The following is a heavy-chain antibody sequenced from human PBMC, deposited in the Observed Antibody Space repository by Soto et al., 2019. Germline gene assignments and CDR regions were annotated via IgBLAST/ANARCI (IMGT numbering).Heavy chain of an antibody. CDR2: ISGSGGST. D-gene: IGHD3-22*01. J-gene: IGHJ4*02. Sequence: VGSLRLSCAASGFTFSSYAMSWVRQAPGKGLEWVSAISGSGGSTYYADSVKGRFTISRDNSKNTLYLQVNSLRAEDTAVYYCAKDGNWNYYDSSGPPVPDYWGQGTLVTVS. CDR1: GFTFSSYA. CDR3: AKDGNWNYYDSSGPPVPDY. V-gene: IGHV3-23*01.